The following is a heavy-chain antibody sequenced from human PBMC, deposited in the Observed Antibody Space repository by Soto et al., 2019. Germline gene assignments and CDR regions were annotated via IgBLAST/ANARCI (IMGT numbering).Heavy chain of an antibody. CDR2: INHSGST. CDR1: GGSFSGYY. D-gene: IGHD6-6*01. J-gene: IGHJ6*02. CDR3: ARGHPKWQRIAARPLYYCYGMDV. Sequence: SETLSLTCAVYGGSFSGYYWSWIRQPPGKGLEWIGEINHSGSTNYNPSLKSRVTISVDTSKNQFSLKLSSVTAADTAVYYCARGHPKWQRIAARPLYYCYGMDVWGQGTTVTVSS. V-gene: IGHV4-34*01.